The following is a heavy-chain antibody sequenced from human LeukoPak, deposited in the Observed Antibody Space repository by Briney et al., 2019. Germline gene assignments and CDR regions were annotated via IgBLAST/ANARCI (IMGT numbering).Heavy chain of an antibody. CDR3: ARGGYGYSYGYSFDY. Sequence: SETLSLTCSVSGGSINSNNYYWGWIRQPPGKGLEWIGTMYYSGSTYYNPSLKSRVTISVDTSKNQFSLKLSSVTAADTAVYYCARGGYGYSYGYSFDYWGQGTLVTVSS. V-gene: IGHV4-39*07. J-gene: IGHJ4*02. CDR2: MYYSGST. CDR1: GGSINSNNYY. D-gene: IGHD5-18*01.